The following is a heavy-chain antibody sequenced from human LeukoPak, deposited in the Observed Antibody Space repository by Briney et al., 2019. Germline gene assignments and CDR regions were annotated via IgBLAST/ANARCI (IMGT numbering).Heavy chain of an antibody. CDR1: GYTFTSYD. V-gene: IGHV1-8*02. Sequence: ASVKVSCKASGYTFTSYDINWVRQATGQGLEWMGWMNPNSGNTGYAQKFQGRVTMTRNTSISTAYMELSSLRPEDTAVYYCARGYYYDSSGYYWNWFDPWGQGTLVTVSS. CDR2: MNPNSGNT. D-gene: IGHD3-22*01. J-gene: IGHJ5*02. CDR3: ARGYYYDSSGYYWNWFDP.